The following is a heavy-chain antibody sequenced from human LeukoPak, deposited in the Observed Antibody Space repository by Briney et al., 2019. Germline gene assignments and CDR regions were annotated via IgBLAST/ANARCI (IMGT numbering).Heavy chain of an antibody. J-gene: IGHJ4*02. CDR3: ARGRDYYDSSGSNSY. D-gene: IGHD3-22*01. CDR1: EFTVSSNY. V-gene: IGHV3-53*01. CDR2: IYSGGST. Sequence: GGSLRLSCAASEFTVSSNYMSWVRQAPGKGLEWVSVIYSGGSTYYADSVKGRFTISRDNSKNTLYLQMNSLRAEDTAVYYCARGRDYYDSSGSNSYWGQGTLVTVSS.